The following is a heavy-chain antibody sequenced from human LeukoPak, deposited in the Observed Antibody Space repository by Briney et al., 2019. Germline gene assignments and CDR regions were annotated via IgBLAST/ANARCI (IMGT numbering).Heavy chain of an antibody. CDR1: GFTFSSYA. V-gene: IGHV3-23*01. CDR3: AKNSGIGGGAFDI. CDR2: ISGSGSNT. D-gene: IGHD1-26*01. J-gene: IGHJ3*02. Sequence: GGSLRLSCAASGFTFSSYAMSWVRQAPGKGPEWVSAISGSGSNTYYADSVKGRFTISRDTSKNTLYLQMNSLRAEDTALYYCAKNSGIGGGAFDIWGQGTMVTVSS.